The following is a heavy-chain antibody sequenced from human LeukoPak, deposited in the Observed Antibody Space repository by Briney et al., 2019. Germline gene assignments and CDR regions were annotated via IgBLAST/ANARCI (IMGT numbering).Heavy chain of an antibody. D-gene: IGHD2-15*01. CDR2: ISGSGGST. V-gene: IGHV3-23*01. CDR1: GFTFSSYA. Sequence: QTGGSLRLSCAASGFTFSSYAMSRVRQAPGKGLEWVSGISGSGGSTYYADSVKGRFTIFRDNSKNTLYLQMNSLRAEDTAVYHCANGWSPDYWGRGTLVTVSS. CDR3: ANGWSPDY. J-gene: IGHJ4*02.